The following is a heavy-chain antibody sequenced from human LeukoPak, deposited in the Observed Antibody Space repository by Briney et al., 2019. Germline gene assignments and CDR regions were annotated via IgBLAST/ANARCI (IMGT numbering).Heavy chain of an antibody. CDR1: GFTFSNYA. CDR3: ARGEKSGVAYTNWLDS. V-gene: IGHV3-7*01. D-gene: IGHD3-3*01. CDR2: IKPGGSEK. Sequence: GGSLRLSCAVSGFTFSNYAMSWVRQAPGKGLEWVANIKPGGSEKYYVDSVKGRFTISRDNAKNSLFLQMNSLRAEDTALYYCARGEKSGVAYTNWLDSWGQGTLVPVSS. J-gene: IGHJ5*01.